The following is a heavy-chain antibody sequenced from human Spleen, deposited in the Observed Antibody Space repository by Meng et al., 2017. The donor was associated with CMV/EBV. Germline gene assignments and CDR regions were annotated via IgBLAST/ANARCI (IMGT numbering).Heavy chain of an antibody. J-gene: IGHJ4*02. CDR3: ASSIAARPGFDY. V-gene: IGHV1-46*01. D-gene: IGHD6-6*01. CDR1: GYTFTSYA. Sequence: ASVKVSCKTSGYTFTSYAISWVRQAPGQGLEWMGIINPSGGSTSYAQKFQGRVTMTRDTSTSTVYMELSSLRSEDTAVYYCASSIAARPGFDYWGQGTLVTVSS. CDR2: INPSGGST.